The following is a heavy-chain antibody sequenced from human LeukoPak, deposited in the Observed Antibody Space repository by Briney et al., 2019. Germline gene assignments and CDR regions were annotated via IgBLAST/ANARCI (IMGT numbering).Heavy chain of an antibody. CDR2: ISTIGTTV. V-gene: IGHV3-48*03. CDR3: ARGLTMGHF. J-gene: IGHJ4*02. D-gene: IGHD4/OR15-4a*01. Sequence: GGSLRLSCAASGFSFSSDEMNWVRQAPGKGMEWVSHISTIGTTVYYADAVKGPFTISRDNAKNSLYLQMNSLRAEDTAVYYCARGLTMGHFGGQGTLVTVSS. CDR1: GFSFSSDE.